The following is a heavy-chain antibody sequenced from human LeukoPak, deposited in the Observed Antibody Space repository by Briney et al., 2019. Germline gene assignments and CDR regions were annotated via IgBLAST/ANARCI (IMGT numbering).Heavy chain of an antibody. V-gene: IGHV5-51*07. CDR1: GYSFTSYW. Sequence: GESLKISCKGSGYSFTSYWIGWVHQMPGKGLEWMGIIYPGDSDTRYSPSFQGQVTISADKSISTAYLQWSSLKASDTAMYYCARRGLIAVAGTGWFDPWGQGTLVTVSS. CDR2: IYPGDSDT. J-gene: IGHJ5*02. CDR3: ARRGLIAVAGTGWFDP. D-gene: IGHD6-19*01.